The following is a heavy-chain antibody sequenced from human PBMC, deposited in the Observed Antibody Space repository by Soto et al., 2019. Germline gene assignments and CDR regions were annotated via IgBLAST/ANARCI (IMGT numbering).Heavy chain of an antibody. J-gene: IGHJ4*02. Sequence: EGQLLESGGGLVQPGGSLRLSCAASGFDFNTYDMSWVRQAPGKGPEWVSDISGSGRKTNYADSVKGRFTISRDNSKNTLYLQMNHLRVDAPAVYYRAGLMTAFGGVFDYWGPGALVTVSS. CDR3: AGLMTAFGGVFDY. V-gene: IGHV3-23*01. CDR2: ISGSGRKT. CDR1: GFDFNTYD. D-gene: IGHD3-3*02.